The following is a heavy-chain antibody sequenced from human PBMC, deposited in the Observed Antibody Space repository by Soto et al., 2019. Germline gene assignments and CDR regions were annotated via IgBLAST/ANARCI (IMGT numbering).Heavy chain of an antibody. D-gene: IGHD6-13*01. CDR1: GFTFSSYG. V-gene: IGHV3-30*18. CDR3: AKDPSSWPYYYGMDV. J-gene: IGHJ6*02. Sequence: GGSLRLSCAASGFTFSSYGMHWVRQAPGKGLEWVAVISYDGSNKYYADSVKGRFTISRDNSKNTLYLQMNSLRAEDTAVYYCAKDPSSWPYYYGMDVWGQGTTVTVSS. CDR2: ISYDGSNK.